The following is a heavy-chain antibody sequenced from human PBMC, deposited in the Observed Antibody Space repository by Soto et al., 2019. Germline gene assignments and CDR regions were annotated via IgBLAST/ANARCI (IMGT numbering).Heavy chain of an antibody. CDR1: GYIFVNYG. CDR2: ISPYTGNT. V-gene: IGHV1-18*01. J-gene: IGHJ6*02. D-gene: IGHD3-16*01. CDR3: VMVDNYVTPTPQDV. Sequence: QVQLVQTGDEVKKPGASVKVSCKASGYIFVNYGIAWVGQAPGQGLEWMGWISPYTGNTNSATKIKGRLTMTTDTSTSTAYMDLGSLTSDDTAVYYCVMVDNYVTPTPQDVWGQGTTVTVSS.